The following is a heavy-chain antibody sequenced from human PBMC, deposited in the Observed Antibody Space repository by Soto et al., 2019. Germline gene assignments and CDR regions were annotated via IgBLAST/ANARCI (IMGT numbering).Heavy chain of an antibody. CDR2: IWYDGSNK. CDR3: ARDSMSNWNDVGGYFDY. J-gene: IGHJ4*02. CDR1: GFTFSSYG. V-gene: IGHV3-33*01. D-gene: IGHD1-20*01. Sequence: QVQLVESGGGVVQPGRSLRLSCAASGFTFSSYGMHWVRQAPGKGLEWVAVIWYDGSNKYYADSVKGRFTIYRDNSKNTLYLQMNSLRAEDTAVYYCARDSMSNWNDVGGYFDYWGQGTLVTVSS.